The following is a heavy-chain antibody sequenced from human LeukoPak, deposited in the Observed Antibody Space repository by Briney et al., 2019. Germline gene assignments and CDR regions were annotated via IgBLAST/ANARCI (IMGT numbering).Heavy chain of an antibody. D-gene: IGHD3-3*01. CDR3: ARGYYDFWSGDDY. CDR1: GFRFGDYA. Sequence: PGRSLRLSCAASGFRFGDYAMHWVRQAPGKGLEWVSGISWSSVDIGYADSVKGRFTISRDNAKNSLYPQMNSLRAEDTAVYYCARGYYDFWSGDDYWGQGTLVTVSS. CDR2: ISWSSVDI. J-gene: IGHJ4*02. V-gene: IGHV3-9*01.